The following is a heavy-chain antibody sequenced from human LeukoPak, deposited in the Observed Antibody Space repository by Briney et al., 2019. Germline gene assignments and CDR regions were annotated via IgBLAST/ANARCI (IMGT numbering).Heavy chain of an antibody. D-gene: IGHD6-19*01. CDR2: ISVYNGDT. J-gene: IGHJ4*02. Sequence: GASVKVSCKSSGYTFTSYYMHWVRQAPGQGLEWMGWISVYNGDTNYAQKVQSRVTMTTDTSTTTAYMELRSLRPDDTAVYYCARAGTSGWQPFDYWGQGTLVTVSS. CDR3: ARAGTSGWQPFDY. CDR1: GYTFTSYY. V-gene: IGHV1-18*04.